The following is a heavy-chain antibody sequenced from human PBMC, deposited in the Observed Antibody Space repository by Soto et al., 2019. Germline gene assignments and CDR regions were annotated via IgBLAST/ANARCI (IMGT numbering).Heavy chain of an antibody. CDR1: GYTFSSYG. D-gene: IGHD5-18*01. CDR2: ITAYNGNT. V-gene: IGHV1-18*01. CDR3: ARYSYGLPAGY. J-gene: IGHJ4*02. Sequence: QVQLVQSGAEVKKPGASVKVSCKASGYTFSSYGISWVRQAPGQGLEWMGWITAYNGNTNYAQKRQGRVTMTTDTSTSTAYMELRSLRSDDAAAYDCARYSYGLPAGYWGQGTLVTVSS.